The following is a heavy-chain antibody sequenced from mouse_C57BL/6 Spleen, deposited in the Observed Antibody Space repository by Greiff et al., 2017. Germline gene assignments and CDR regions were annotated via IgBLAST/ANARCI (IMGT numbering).Heavy chain of an antibody. V-gene: IGHV1-59*01. CDR1: GYTFTSYW. Sequence: QVQLQQPGAELVRPGTSVKLSCKASGYTFTSYWMHWVKQRPGQGLEWIGVIDPSDSYTNYNQKFKGKATLTVDTSSSTAYMQLSSLTSEDSAVYYCARSLYASLGAMDYWGQGTSVTVSS. CDR3: ARSLYASLGAMDY. CDR2: IDPSDSYT. D-gene: IGHD6-2*01. J-gene: IGHJ4*01.